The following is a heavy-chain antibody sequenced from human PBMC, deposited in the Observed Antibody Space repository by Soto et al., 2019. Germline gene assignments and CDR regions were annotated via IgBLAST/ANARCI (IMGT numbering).Heavy chain of an antibody. J-gene: IGHJ1*01. Sequence: QVQLVQSGAEVKKPGSSVKFSCKASGGTFSSYTISWVRQAPGQGLEWMGRIIPILGIANYAQKFQGRVTITADKSTSTAYMELSSLRSEDTAVYYCARDMAGDYLKPQASEYFQHWGQGTLVTVSS. CDR3: ARDMAGDYLKPQASEYFQH. V-gene: IGHV1-69*08. CDR1: GGTFSSYT. D-gene: IGHD4-17*01. CDR2: IIPILGIA.